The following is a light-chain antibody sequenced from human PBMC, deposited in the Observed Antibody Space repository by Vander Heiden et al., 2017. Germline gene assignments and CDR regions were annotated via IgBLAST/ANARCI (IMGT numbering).Light chain of an antibody. CDR1: SSDVGGYSF. CDR3: SSYTTTSALVL. CDR2: EVI. Sequence: QSALTQPASVSVSPGQSISISCTGTSSDVGGYSFVSWYQQHPGKAPRLMIYEVIDRPSGVSNRFSGSKLGNTASLTISGLQPEDEADYYCSSYTTTSALVLFGGGTKVTV. V-gene: IGLV2-14*01. J-gene: IGLJ2*01.